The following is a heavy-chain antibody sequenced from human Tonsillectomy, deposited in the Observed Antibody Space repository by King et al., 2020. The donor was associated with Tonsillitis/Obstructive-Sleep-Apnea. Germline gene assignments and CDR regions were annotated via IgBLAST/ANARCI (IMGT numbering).Heavy chain of an antibody. Sequence: QLVQSGAEVKKPGASVKVSCKASGYTFTSYGISWVRQAPGQGLEWMGWISAYNGNTNYAQKLQCRVTMTTDTSTSTAYMELRSLRSDDTAVYYCARDLEEDIVVVPAAEFDIWGQGTMVTVSS. CDR3: ARDLEEDIVVVPAAEFDI. CDR2: ISAYNGNT. J-gene: IGHJ3*02. CDR1: GYTFTSYG. V-gene: IGHV1-18*01. D-gene: IGHD2-2*01.